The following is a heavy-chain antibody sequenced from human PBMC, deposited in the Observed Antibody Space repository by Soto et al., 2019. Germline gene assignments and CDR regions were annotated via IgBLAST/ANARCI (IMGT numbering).Heavy chain of an antibody. Sequence: AASGFTFSSYWMSWVRQAPGKGLEWVANIKQDGSEKYYVDSVKGRFTISRDNAKNSLNLQMNSLRAEDTAVYYCARVTDYYERSGDFDYWGQGTLVTVSS. D-gene: IGHD3-22*01. V-gene: IGHV3-7*01. CDR1: GFTFSSYW. CDR3: ARVTDYYERSGDFDY. CDR2: IKQDGSEK. J-gene: IGHJ4*02.